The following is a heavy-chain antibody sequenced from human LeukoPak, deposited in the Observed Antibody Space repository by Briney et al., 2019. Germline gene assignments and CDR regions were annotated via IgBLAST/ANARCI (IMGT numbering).Heavy chain of an antibody. V-gene: IGHV3-21*01. CDR3: ARGAGYSSGWYHRNDY. CDR1: GFTFSTYS. D-gene: IGHD6-19*01. J-gene: IGHJ4*02. CDR2: ITGSSSYI. Sequence: EGSLRLSCAASGFTFSTYSLNWVRQAPGKGLEWVSSITGSSSYIYYTDSVKGRFTISGDNAKNSLYLQMSSLRAEDTAVYYCARGAGYSSGWYHRNDYWGQGTLVTVSS.